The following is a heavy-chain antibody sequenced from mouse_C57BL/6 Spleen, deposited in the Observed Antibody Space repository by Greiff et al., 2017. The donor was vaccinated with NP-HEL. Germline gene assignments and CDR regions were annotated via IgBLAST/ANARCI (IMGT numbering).Heavy chain of an antibody. Sequence: QVQLQQPGAELVKPGASVKLSCKASGYTFTSYWMHWVKQRPGRGLEWIGRIDPNSGGTKYNEKFQSKATLTVDTPSSTAYMQLSSLTSEDSAVYYCARGYYGSSYYAMDYWGQGTSVTVSS. CDR2: IDPNSGGT. CDR1: GYTFTSYW. CDR3: ARGYYGSSYYAMDY. V-gene: IGHV1-72*01. D-gene: IGHD1-1*01. J-gene: IGHJ4*01.